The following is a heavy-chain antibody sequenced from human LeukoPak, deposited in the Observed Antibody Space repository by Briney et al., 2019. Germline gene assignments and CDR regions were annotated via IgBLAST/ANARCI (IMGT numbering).Heavy chain of an antibody. CDR2: ISAYNGNT. D-gene: IGHD6-13*01. Sequence: ASVKVSCKASGYTFTSYGISWVRQAPGRGLEWMGWISAYNGNTDYSQKLQGRVTMTTDTSTSTAYMELRSLRSDDTAVYYCARGPLGSSWYTKFDYWGQGTLVTVSS. V-gene: IGHV1-18*01. J-gene: IGHJ4*02. CDR3: ARGPLGSSWYTKFDY. CDR1: GYTFTSYG.